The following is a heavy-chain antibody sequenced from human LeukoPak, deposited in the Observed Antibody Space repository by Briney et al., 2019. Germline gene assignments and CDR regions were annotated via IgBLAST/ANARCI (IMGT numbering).Heavy chain of an antibody. D-gene: IGHD5-18*01. J-gene: IGHJ4*02. CDR2: ISGSGGST. V-gene: IGHV3-23*01. Sequence: GGSLRLSCAASGFTFSSYAMSWVRQAPGKGLECVSAISGSGGSTYYADSVKGRFTISRDNSKNTLYLQMNSLRAEDTAVYYCANLWGYSYGHHYFDYWGQGTLVTVSS. CDR3: ANLWGYSYGHHYFDY. CDR1: GFTFSSYA.